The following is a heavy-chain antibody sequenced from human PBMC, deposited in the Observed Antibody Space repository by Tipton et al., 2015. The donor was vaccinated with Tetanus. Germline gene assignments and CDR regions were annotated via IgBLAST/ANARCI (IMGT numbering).Heavy chain of an antibody. D-gene: IGHD4-23*01. Sequence: TLSLTCAVYGASFSDYYWSWIRQAPGKGLEWIGNIYYRGSTYYSPSLRSRVVMSIDTSKNQFSLSLRSVTAADTAVYFCARYKTSLVTPGKYFDSWGQGALVTVSS. V-gene: IGHV4-34*01. J-gene: IGHJ4*02. CDR1: GASFSDYY. CDR2: IYYRGST. CDR3: ARYKTSLVTPGKYFDS.